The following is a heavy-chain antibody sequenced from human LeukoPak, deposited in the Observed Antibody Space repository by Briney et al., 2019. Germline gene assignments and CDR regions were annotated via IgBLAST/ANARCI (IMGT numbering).Heavy chain of an antibody. J-gene: IGHJ4*02. D-gene: IGHD3-22*01. V-gene: IGHV4-34*01. CDR3: ARGLRNYYDSSGYYYFYFDY. Sequence: PSETLSLTCAVYGGSFSGYYWSWIRQPPGKGLEWIGEINHSGSTNYNPSLKSRVTISVDTSKNQFSQKLSSVTAADTAVYYCARGLRNYYDSSGYYYFYFDYWGQGTLVTVSS. CDR1: GGSFSGYY. CDR2: INHSGST.